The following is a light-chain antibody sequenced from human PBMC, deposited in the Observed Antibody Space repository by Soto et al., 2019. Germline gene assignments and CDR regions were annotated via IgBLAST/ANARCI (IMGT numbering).Light chain of an antibody. CDR3: HSYTSGLRGYV. J-gene: IGLJ1*01. V-gene: IGLV2-14*01. CDR1: SSDVGAYTS. Sequence: QSVLTQPASVSGSPGQSITISCTGTSSDVGAYTSVSWYQQHPGKAPKLMIYEVSNRPSGVSNRFSGSKSANTASLTISGLQADDEAHYYCHSYTSGLRGYVFGTGTKLTVL. CDR2: EVS.